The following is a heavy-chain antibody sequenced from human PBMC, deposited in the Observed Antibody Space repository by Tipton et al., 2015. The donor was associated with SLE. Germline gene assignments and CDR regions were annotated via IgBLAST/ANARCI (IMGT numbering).Heavy chain of an antibody. J-gene: IGHJ4*02. Sequence: SLRLSCAASGFTFSSYGMHWVRQAPGKGLEWVAVISYDGSNKYYADSVKGRFTISRDNAKNSLYLQMNSLRAEDTAVYYCARDGYDSSGYNYWGQGTLVTVSS. CDR1: GFTFSSYG. CDR3: ARDGYDSSGYNY. D-gene: IGHD3-22*01. CDR2: ISYDGSNK. V-gene: IGHV3-30*03.